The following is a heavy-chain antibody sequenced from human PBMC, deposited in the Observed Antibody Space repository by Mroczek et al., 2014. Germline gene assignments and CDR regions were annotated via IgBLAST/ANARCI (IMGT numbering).Heavy chain of an antibody. CDR1: GGSISSGSYY. CDR2: IYTSGST. J-gene: IGHJ4*02. Sequence: VQLVESGPGLVKPSQTLSLTCTVSGGSISSGSYYWSWIRQPAGKGLEWIGRIYTSGSTNYNPSLKSRVTISVDTSKNQFSLKLSSVTAADTAVYYCARVSDALLRTYGDHKPSDFDYWGQGTLVTVSS. CDR3: ARVSDALLRTYGDHKPSDFDY. D-gene: IGHD4-17*01. V-gene: IGHV4-61*02.